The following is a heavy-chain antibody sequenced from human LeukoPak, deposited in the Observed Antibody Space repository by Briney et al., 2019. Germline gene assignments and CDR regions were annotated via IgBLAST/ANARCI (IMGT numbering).Heavy chain of an antibody. CDR3: EKEMKVCSGGSCYYYYMDV. CDR2: IWYDGSNK. Sequence: GGSLRLSCAASGFTFSSYGMHWVRQAPGKGLEWVAVIWYDGSNKYYADSVKGRFTISRDNSKNTLYLQMNSLRAEDTAVYYCEKEMKVCSGGSCYYYYMDVWGKGTTVTVSS. J-gene: IGHJ6*03. CDR1: GFTFSSYG. D-gene: IGHD2-15*01. V-gene: IGHV3-33*06.